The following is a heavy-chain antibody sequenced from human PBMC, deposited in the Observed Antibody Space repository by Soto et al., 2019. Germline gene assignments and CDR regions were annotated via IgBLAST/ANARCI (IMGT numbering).Heavy chain of an antibody. CDR2: INPNSGGT. Sequence: ASVKVSCKASGYTFTGYYMHWVRQAPGQGLEWMGWINPNSGGTNYAQKFQGWVTMTRDTSISTAYMELSRLRSDDTAVYYCARVPPPQYYYDSSGYYPFFDYWGQGTLVTVSS. J-gene: IGHJ4*02. D-gene: IGHD3-22*01. CDR3: ARVPPPQYYYDSSGYYPFFDY. CDR1: GYTFTGYY. V-gene: IGHV1-2*04.